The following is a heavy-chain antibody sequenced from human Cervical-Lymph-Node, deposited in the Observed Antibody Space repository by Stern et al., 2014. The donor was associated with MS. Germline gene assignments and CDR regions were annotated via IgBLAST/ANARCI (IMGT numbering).Heavy chain of an antibody. CDR1: GGTFSIYT. J-gene: IGHJ4*02. Sequence: VPLVQSGAEVKKPGSSVNVSCKASGGTFSIYTISWVRQAPGQGLEWMGGIIPIFGTANYAQKFQGRVTITADESTSTAYMELSSLRSEDTAVYYCARSLRSVVVTALTGYYFDYWGQGTLVTVSS. CDR3: ARSLRSVVVTALTGYYFDY. V-gene: IGHV1-69*01. CDR2: IIPIFGTA. D-gene: IGHD2-21*02.